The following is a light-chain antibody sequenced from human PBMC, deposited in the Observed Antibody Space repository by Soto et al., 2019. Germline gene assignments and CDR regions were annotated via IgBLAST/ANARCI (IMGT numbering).Light chain of an antibody. CDR1: QSVSSSY. CDR3: QQYGSSPPFI. V-gene: IGKV3-20*01. CDR2: GAS. J-gene: IGKJ3*01. Sequence: EIVLTQSPGTLSLSPGERATLSCRASQSVSSSYLAWYQQKPGQAPRLLIYGASSRATGIPDRFSGSGSGTDFTRTISRLEPEEFAVYYCQQYGSSPPFIFGPGNKVDIK.